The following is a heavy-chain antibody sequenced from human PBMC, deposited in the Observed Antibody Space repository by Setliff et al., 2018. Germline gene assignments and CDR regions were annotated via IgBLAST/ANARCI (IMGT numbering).Heavy chain of an antibody. Sequence: SETLSLTCTVSGGSISSHYWSWIRQPPGKGLEWIGSIYYRGSTNYNPSLKSRVTISVDTSKNQFSLKLSSVTAADTAVYYCARGRGDCGGGDYRTYYFDYWGQGTLVTVSS. CDR1: GGSISSHY. J-gene: IGHJ4*02. CDR2: IYYRGST. D-gene: IGHD2-21*01. V-gene: IGHV4-59*11. CDR3: ARGRGDCGGGDYRTYYFDY.